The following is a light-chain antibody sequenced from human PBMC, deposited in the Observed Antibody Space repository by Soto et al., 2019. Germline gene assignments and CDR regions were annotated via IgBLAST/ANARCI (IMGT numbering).Light chain of an antibody. CDR3: QHYNIYSWT. Sequence: DIQLTQSPSFLSASVGDRVTITCRASQGISSYLAWYQQKPGKAPKLLIYAASTLQSGVPSRFSGSGSGTEFTLTISSLQPEDVATYYCQHYNIYSWTFGQGTKVDNK. V-gene: IGKV1-9*01. J-gene: IGKJ1*01. CDR1: QGISSY. CDR2: AAS.